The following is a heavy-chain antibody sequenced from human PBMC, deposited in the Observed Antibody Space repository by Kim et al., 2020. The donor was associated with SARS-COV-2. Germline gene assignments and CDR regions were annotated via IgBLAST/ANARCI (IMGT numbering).Heavy chain of an antibody. J-gene: IGHJ5*02. D-gene: IGHD2-15*01. V-gene: IGHV4-4*07. CDR2: T. Sequence: TNYHPSLQSGVTMSVATSKNQFSLKLSSVTAADTAVYYCAREMLHNWFDPWGQGTLVTVSS. CDR3: AREMLHNWFDP.